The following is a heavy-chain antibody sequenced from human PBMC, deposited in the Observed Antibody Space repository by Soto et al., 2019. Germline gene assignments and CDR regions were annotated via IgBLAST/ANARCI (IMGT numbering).Heavy chain of an antibody. V-gene: IGHV4-59*08. D-gene: IGHD4-17*01. CDR1: GGSISSYY. CDR3: ASLYGDRAYGLDV. Sequence: LETLPHTCTVSGGSISSYYWSWIRQPPGKGLEWIGYIYYSGSTNYNPSLKSRVTISVDTSKNQFSLKLSSVTAADTAVYYCASLYGDRAYGLDVWGQGTTVTVSS. J-gene: IGHJ6*02. CDR2: IYYSGST.